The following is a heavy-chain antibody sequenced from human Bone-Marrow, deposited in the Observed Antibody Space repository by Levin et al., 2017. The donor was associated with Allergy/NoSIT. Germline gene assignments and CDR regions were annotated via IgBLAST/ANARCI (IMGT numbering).Heavy chain of an antibody. Sequence: ETLSLTCAASGFTFSSYAMNWVRQAPGKGLEWVSVISGSGGSTKYADSVKGRFTMSRDNSRNTLYLQMNSLRVEDTAVYYCAKEKVPYCSSSSCYMPDYWGQGTLVTVSS. V-gene: IGHV3-23*01. CDR1: GFTFSSYA. CDR2: ISGSGGST. CDR3: AKEKVPYCSSSSCYMPDY. D-gene: IGHD2-2*02. J-gene: IGHJ4*02.